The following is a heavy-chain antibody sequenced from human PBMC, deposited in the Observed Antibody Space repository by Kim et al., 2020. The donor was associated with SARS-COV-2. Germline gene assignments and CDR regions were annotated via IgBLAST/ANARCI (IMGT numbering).Heavy chain of an antibody. J-gene: IGHJ5*01. V-gene: IGHV4-39*02. CDR2: IYYTGST. Sequence: SETLSLTCTVSGDSINSYNHYWGWIRQPPGKGLEWIGTIYYTGSTYYNPSLKSRVTLSVNTSENNLSLKLISVTAADTALYYCVRIGRGSGSPYNVGWF. CDR1: GDSINSYNHY. D-gene: IGHD3-10*01. CDR3: VRIGRGSGSPYNVGWF.